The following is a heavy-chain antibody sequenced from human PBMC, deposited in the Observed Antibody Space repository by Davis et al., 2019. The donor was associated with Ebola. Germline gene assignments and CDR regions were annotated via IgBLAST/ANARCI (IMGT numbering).Heavy chain of an antibody. Sequence: SETLSLTCAVSGGSISSSNWWSWVRQPPGKGLEWIGEIYHSGSTNYNPSLKSRVTISVDTSKNQFSLKLSSVTAADTAVYYCARDSGGRTFDYWGQGTLVTVSS. D-gene: IGHD1-26*01. CDR3: ARDSGGRTFDY. CDR1: GGSISSSNW. CDR2: IYHSGST. V-gene: IGHV4-4*02. J-gene: IGHJ4*02.